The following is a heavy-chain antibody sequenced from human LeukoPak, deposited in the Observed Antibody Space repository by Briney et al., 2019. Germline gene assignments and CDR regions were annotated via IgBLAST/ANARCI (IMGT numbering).Heavy chain of an antibody. Sequence: GASVKVSCKASGYTFTSCDINWVRQATGQGLEWMGWMNPNSGNTGYAQKFQGRVTITRNTSISTAYMELSSLRSGDTAVYYCATRSLERLRYWGQGTLVTVSS. J-gene: IGHJ4*02. V-gene: IGHV1-8*03. CDR1: GYTFTSCD. D-gene: IGHD1-1*01. CDR2: MNPNSGNT. CDR3: ATRSLERLRY.